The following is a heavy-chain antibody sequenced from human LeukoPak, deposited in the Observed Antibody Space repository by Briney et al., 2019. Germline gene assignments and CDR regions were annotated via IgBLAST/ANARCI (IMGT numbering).Heavy chain of an antibody. Sequence: SETLSLTCAVYGGSFSGYYWSWIRQPPGKGLEWIGEINHSGSTNYNPSLKSRVTISVDTSKNQFSLKLSFVTAADTAVYYCARGARITMIVKDNWFDPWGQGTLVTVSS. J-gene: IGHJ5*02. V-gene: IGHV4-34*01. CDR1: GGSFSGYY. CDR2: INHSGST. CDR3: ARGARITMIVKDNWFDP. D-gene: IGHD3-22*01.